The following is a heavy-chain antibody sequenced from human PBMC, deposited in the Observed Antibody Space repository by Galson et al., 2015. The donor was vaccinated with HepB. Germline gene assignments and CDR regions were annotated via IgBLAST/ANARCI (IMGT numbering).Heavy chain of an antibody. V-gene: IGHV4-31*03. J-gene: IGHJ5*02. Sequence: LSLTCTVSGGSISSGGYYWSWIRQHPGKGLEWIGHIYQSGSTSYNPSLKSRVTMSLDTSKNQFSLKLSSVTAADTAVYYCARGIGYCSSTSCYPRPNWFDPWGQGTLVTVSS. CDR2: IYQSGST. D-gene: IGHD2-2*01. CDR3: ARGIGYCSSTSCYPRPNWFDP. CDR1: GGSISSGGYY.